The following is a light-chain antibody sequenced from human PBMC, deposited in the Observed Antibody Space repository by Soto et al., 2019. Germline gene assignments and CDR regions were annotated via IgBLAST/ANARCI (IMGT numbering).Light chain of an antibody. CDR2: DVS. CDR3: SSYTSPSPVK. V-gene: IGLV2-14*01. CDR1: SSDVGLYNY. J-gene: IGLJ2*01. Sequence: QSALTQPASVSGSPGQSITISCTGTSSDVGLYNYVSWYQHHPGKAPKLMIYDVSDRPSGVSNRFSGSKSGNTASLTISGLQVEDEGDYYCSSYTSPSPVKFGGGTKLTVL.